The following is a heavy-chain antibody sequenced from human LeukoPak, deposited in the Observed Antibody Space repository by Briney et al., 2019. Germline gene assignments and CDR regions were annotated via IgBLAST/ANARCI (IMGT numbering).Heavy chain of an antibody. CDR1: GGSISSSGYY. CDR3: ARKYQLLSATDY. CDR2: IYYSGST. D-gene: IGHD2-2*01. J-gene: IGHJ4*02. Sequence: SETLSLTCTVSGGSISSSGYYWGWIRQPPGKGLEWIASIYYSGSTYYNPSLKSRVTISVDTSKNQFSLKLSSVTAADTAVYYCARKYQLLSATDYWGQGTLVTVSS. V-gene: IGHV4-39*07.